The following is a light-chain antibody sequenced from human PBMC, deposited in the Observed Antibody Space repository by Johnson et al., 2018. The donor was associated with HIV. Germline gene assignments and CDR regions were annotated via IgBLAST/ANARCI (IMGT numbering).Light chain of an antibody. V-gene: IGLV1-51*02. Sequence: QSVLTQPPSVSAAPGQKVTISCSGSNSNIGNNFVSWYQQLPGTAPKLLIYENIKRHSGIPDRFSGSKSGTSATLGITGLQTGDEADYYCGTWDSSLSVFVFGTGTKVSVL. CDR3: GTWDSSLSVFV. CDR1: NSNIGNNF. CDR2: ENI. J-gene: IGLJ1*01.